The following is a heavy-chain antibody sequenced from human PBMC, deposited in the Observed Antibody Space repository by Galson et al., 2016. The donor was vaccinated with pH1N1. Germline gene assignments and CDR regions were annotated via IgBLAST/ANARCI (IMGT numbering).Heavy chain of an antibody. CDR1: GYTFTNYA. Sequence: SVKVSCKASGYTFTNYAMNWVRQAPGQGLEWMGWINTNTGNPTYVQGFTGRFVFSLDTSVSTAYLQISGLKAEDTAVYYCAREIAAAGSYWGQGTLVTVSS. J-gene: IGHJ4*02. V-gene: IGHV7-4-1*02. CDR2: INTNTGNP. D-gene: IGHD6-25*01. CDR3: AREIAAAGSY.